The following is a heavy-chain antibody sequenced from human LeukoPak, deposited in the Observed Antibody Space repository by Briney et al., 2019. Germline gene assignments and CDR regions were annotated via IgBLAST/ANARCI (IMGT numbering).Heavy chain of an antibody. CDR3: ARDLREIRSHGAFDI. Sequence: PGGSLRLSCAASGFTFDDYGMSWVRQAPGKGLEWVSGINWNGGSTGYADSVKGRFTISRENAKNSLYLQMNSLRAEDTALYYCARDLREIRSHGAFDIWGQGTMVTVSS. CDR1: GFTFDDYG. D-gene: IGHD4-17*01. CDR2: INWNGGST. V-gene: IGHV3-20*04. J-gene: IGHJ3*02.